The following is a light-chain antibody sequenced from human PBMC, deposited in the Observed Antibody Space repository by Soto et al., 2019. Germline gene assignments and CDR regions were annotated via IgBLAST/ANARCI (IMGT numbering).Light chain of an antibody. Sequence: ESVFTQAPGPPSLSPGEKATPPCRASQGISTNLAWYQQKPGQAPRLLISGASTRATGIPARFSGSGSGTEFTLTISSLQSEDFAVYYCQQYNSWLPLTFGGGTKVDIK. CDR3: QQYNSWLPLT. CDR1: QGISTN. CDR2: GAS. J-gene: IGKJ4*01. V-gene: IGKV3-15*01.